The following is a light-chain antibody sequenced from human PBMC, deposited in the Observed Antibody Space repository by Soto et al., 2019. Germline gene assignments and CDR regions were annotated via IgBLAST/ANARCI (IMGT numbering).Light chain of an antibody. V-gene: IGKV3-20*01. J-gene: IGKJ1*01. CDR3: QQYGRSPRT. Sequence: VLTQSPGTLSLSPGERATLSCRASQSISSYVAWYQQKPGQAPRLLIYGASTRADGIADRFSGSGSGTDFTLSIRRLEPEEFAVYYCQQYGRSPRTFGQGTEVDIK. CDR2: GAS. CDR1: QSISSY.